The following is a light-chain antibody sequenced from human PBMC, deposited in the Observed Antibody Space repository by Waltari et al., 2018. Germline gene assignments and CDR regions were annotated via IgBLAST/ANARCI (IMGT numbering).Light chain of an antibody. CDR1: QSVSSN. CDR3: QQYNNWPRIT. CDR2: GAS. Sequence: EIVMTQSPATLSVSPGERATLSCRASQSVSSNLAWYQQKPGQAPRLLIYGASTRATGITGRFSGSGSGTEFTLTISSLQSEDFAVYYCQQYNNWPRITFGQGTRLEIK. V-gene: IGKV3-15*01. J-gene: IGKJ5*01.